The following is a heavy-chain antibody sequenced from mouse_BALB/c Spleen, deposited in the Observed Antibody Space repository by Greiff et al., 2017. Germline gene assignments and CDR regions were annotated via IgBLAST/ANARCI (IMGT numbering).Heavy chain of an antibody. V-gene: IGHV10-1*02. D-gene: IGHD1-1*01. CDR3: VRHRELRDYFDY. J-gene: IGHJ2*01. CDR1: GFTFNTYA. CDR2: IRSKSNNYAT. Sequence: EVKLVESGGGLVQPKGSLKLSCAASGFTFNTYAMNWVRQAPGKGLEWVARIRSKSNNYATYYADSVKDRFTISRDDSQSMLYLQMNNLKTEDTAMYYCVRHRELRDYFDYWGQGTTLTVSS.